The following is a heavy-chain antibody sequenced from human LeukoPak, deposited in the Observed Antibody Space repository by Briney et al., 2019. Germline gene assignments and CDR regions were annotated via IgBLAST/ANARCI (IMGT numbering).Heavy chain of an antibody. CDR1: GYTFTSYD. Sequence: ASVKVSCKASGYTFTSYDINWVRQASGQGLEWMGWMNPNSGNTASAQKFQGRVTMTTNTSISTAYMELTGLRSEDTAMYFCARKGLLGSGKPWFDPWGQGTLVPVSS. V-gene: IGHV1-8*01. CDR2: MNPNSGNT. CDR3: ARKGLLGSGKPWFDP. J-gene: IGHJ5*02. D-gene: IGHD2-15*01.